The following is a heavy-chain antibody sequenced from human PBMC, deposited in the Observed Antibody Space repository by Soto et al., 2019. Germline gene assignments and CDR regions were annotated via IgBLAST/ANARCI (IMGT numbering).Heavy chain of an antibody. J-gene: IGHJ4*02. CDR2: ISHGGST. D-gene: IGHD3-16*01. CDR1: RDSFSSAGYS. CDR3: ARGFYVLRFFAPMPHFEY. V-gene: IGHV4-30-2*01. Sequence: PSETLSLTCVVSRDSFSSAGYSWNWIRQPPGKGLEWIGFISHGGSTSYNPSLKSRVLMSVDRSKNQFSLNLTSVTAADTAVYYCARGFYVLRFFAPMPHFEYWAKGTLVTVSS.